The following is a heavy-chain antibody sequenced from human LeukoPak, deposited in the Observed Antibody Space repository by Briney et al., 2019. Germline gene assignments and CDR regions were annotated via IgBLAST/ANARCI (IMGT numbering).Heavy chain of an antibody. CDR3: ARGWYEGS. V-gene: IGHV4-34*01. CDR2: INHSGST. Sequence: SETLSLTCAVYGGSFSGYYWSWIRQPPGKGLEWIGEINHSGSTNYNPSLKSRVTISVDTSKNQFSLKLSSVTAADTAVYYCARGWYEGSWGQGILVTVSS. D-gene: IGHD6-13*01. J-gene: IGHJ5*02. CDR1: GGSFSGYY.